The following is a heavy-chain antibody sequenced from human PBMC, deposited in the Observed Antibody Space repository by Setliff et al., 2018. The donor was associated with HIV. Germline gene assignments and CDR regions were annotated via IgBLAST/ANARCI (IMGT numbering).Heavy chain of an antibody. CDR2: ITDSGNT. V-gene: IGHV4-59*08. D-gene: IGHD2-21*02. CDR3: ARGQGCGGGCHYAFEM. CDR1: GASISSYY. Sequence: NPSETLSLTCNVSGASISSYYWTWIRQSPGNRLEWLGYITDSGNTNYNPSLRRRVTISADMSKNQFSLNLNSVTAADTAVYYCARGQGCGGGCHYAFEMWGQGTMVTVSS. J-gene: IGHJ3*02.